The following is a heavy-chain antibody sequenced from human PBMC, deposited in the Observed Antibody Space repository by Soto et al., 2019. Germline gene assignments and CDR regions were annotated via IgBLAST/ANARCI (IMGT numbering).Heavy chain of an antibody. CDR2: IYYSGST. J-gene: IGHJ4*02. Sequence: SETLSLTCDVSGGSISISNWWSWVRQPPGKGLEWIGEIYYSGSTNYNPSLKNRVTISVDKSKNQFSLKLSSVTAADTAVYYCARSDHYYYDSSGYWDYWGQGTLVTVSS. CDR3: ARSDHYYYDSSGYWDY. D-gene: IGHD3-22*01. CDR1: GGSISISNW. V-gene: IGHV4-4*02.